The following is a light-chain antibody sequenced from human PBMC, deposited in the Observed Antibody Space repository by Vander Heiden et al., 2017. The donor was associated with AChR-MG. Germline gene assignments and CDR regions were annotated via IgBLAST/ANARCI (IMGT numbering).Light chain of an antibody. CDR3: QQYGSSPFT. V-gene: IGKV3-20*01. Sequence: IVFTPSPGTMSWAPGERATLSCRASQSVSSSYLAWYQQKPGQAPRLLIYGASSRATGIPDRFSGSGSGTDFTLTISRLEPEDFAVYYCQQYGSSPFTFGPGTKVDIK. CDR2: GAS. CDR1: QSVSSSY. J-gene: IGKJ3*01.